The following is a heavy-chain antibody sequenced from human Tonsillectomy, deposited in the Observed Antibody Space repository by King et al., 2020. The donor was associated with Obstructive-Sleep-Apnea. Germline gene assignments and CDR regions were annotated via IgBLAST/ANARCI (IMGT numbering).Heavy chain of an antibody. CDR3: ASGTDGYSYFYF. D-gene: IGHD5-24*01. Sequence: VQLVESGGGVVQPGRSLRLSCAASEFSFSTYAMHWVRPAPGKGLEWVAIISYVGGNHHFADSVKGRFTISRDNSRNTLYLQMDSLRPEDTAMYYCASGTDGYSYFYFWGQGTLVTVSS. V-gene: IGHV3-30-3*01. CDR1: EFSFSTYA. CDR2: ISYVGGNH. J-gene: IGHJ4*02.